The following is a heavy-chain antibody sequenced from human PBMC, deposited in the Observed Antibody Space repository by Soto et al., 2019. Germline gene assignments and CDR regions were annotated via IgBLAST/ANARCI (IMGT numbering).Heavy chain of an antibody. Sequence: EVQLVESGGGLVQPGGSLRLSCAASGFTLSDHYLDWVRQAPGKGLEWVGRSRNRVKSFTTAYAASVRGRFTFSRDDSTNSLYLQMNSLKTDYTAVYYFARASTPDSTGYDYWGQGTLVTVSS. V-gene: IGHV3-72*01. CDR1: GFTLSDHY. J-gene: IGHJ4*02. D-gene: IGHD3-3*01. CDR3: ARASTPDSTGYDY. CDR2: SRNRVKSFTT.